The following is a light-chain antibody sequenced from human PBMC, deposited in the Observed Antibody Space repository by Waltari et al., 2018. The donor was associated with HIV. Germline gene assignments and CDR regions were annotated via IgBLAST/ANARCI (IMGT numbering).Light chain of an antibody. V-gene: IGKV1-5*03. CDR3: QQYNRYFSWA. Sequence: IQMTQSPSSLSASVGDRVTITCRASPTVGDWLAWYQQTPGKAPRLLIYAASTLESGVPSRFSGSGSGTDFTLTISSLQPEDFATYYCQQYNRYFSWAFGPGTKVEIK. CDR2: AAS. J-gene: IGKJ1*01. CDR1: PTVGDW.